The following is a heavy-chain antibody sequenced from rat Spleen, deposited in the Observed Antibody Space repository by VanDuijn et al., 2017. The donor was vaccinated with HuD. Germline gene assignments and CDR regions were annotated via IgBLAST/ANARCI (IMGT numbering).Heavy chain of an antibody. Sequence: EVQLVESGGGLVQPGRSLKLSCAASGFTFSNYYMAWVRQAPTKGLEWVATISYGDSSGHSSTYYRDSVKGRFTISRDNAKSTLYLQMDSLRSEDTATYYCAIRSYYYSSYGYFDYWGQGVMVTVSS. D-gene: IGHD1-2*01. CDR3: AIRSYYYSSYGYFDY. CDR1: GFTFSNYY. V-gene: IGHV5-7*01. J-gene: IGHJ2*01. CDR2: ISYGDSSGHSST.